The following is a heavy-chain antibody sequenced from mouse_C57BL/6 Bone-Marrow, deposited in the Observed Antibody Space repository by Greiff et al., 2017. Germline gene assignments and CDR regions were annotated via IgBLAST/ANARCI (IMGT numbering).Heavy chain of an antibody. Sequence: EVQVVESGAELVRPGASVTLSCTASGFTITDDYMHWVKQRPAQGLAWIGWIDPDNGGTNYASTFTGQATITADPSSNTAYLQHSRLTSEDTADYCGTTEAHCDYWGQGTTLTVSS. J-gene: IGHJ2*01. CDR2: IDPDNGGT. V-gene: IGHV14-4*01. CDR3: TTEAHCDY. CDR1: GFTITDDY. D-gene: IGHD3-2*02.